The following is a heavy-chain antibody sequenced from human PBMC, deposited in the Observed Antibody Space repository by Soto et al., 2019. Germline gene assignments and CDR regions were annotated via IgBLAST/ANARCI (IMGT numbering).Heavy chain of an antibody. Sequence: QVQLQQWGAGLLKPSETLSLTCAVYGGSFSGYYWTWIRQPPGKGLEWIGEINHSGSTNYNPSLKSRXXXXVXTSKNQFSLKLSSVTAADTAVYYCARGRFPMVRGGPFDPWGQGTLVTVXS. J-gene: IGHJ5*02. D-gene: IGHD3-10*01. CDR1: GGSFSGYY. CDR2: INHSGST. CDR3: ARGRFPMVRGGPFDP. V-gene: IGHV4-34*01.